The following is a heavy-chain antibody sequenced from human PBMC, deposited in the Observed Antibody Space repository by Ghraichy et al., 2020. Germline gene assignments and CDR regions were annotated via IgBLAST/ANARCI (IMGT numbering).Heavy chain of an antibody. J-gene: IGHJ6*02. V-gene: IGHV4-31*03. CDR3: AGNAAAGLYYYYGMDV. Sequence: SQTLSLTCTVSGGSISSGGYYWSWIRQHPGKGLEWIGYIYYSGSTYYNPSLTSRVTISVDTSKNQFSLKLSSVTAADTAVYYCAGNAAAGLYYYYGMDVWGQGTTVTVSS. CDR1: GGSISSGGYY. CDR2: IYYSGST. D-gene: IGHD6-13*01.